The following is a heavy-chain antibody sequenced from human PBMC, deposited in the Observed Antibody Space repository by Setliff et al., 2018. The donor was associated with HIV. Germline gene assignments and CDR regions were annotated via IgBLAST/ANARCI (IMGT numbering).Heavy chain of an antibody. CDR2: VYTSGST. V-gene: IGHV4-61*09. D-gene: IGHD2-21*01. J-gene: IGHJ4*03. CDR3: AAQDLDLVKYYYMDY. Sequence: PSETLSLTCTVSGDSISSGSYYWSWIRQPAGKGLEWIGHVYTSGSTDYNPSLNSRLTISIDTSRNQFSLRLDSLTAADTAVYYCAAQDLDLVKYYYMDYWGPGTLVTVSS. CDR1: GDSISSGSYY.